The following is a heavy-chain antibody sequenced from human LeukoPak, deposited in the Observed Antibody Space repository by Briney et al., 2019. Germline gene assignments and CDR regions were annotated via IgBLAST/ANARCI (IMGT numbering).Heavy chain of an antibody. Sequence: SETLSLTCTISGGSISSSSSYWGWIRQPPGKGLECIGSIYYSGRTYYNPSLKSRVTISADTSKNQFSLKLSSVTAADTAVYYCARLSGSGSYFSSVIYFDYWGQGTLVTVSS. V-gene: IGHV4-39*01. CDR3: ARLSGSGSYFSSVIYFDY. D-gene: IGHD3-10*01. CDR2: IYYSGRT. J-gene: IGHJ4*02. CDR1: GGSISSSSSY.